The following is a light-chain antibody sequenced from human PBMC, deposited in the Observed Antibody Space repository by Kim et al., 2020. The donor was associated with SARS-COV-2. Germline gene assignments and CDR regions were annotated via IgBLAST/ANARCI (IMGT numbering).Light chain of an antibody. J-gene: IGKJ2*01. V-gene: IGKV3-15*01. CDR1: QSVSTN. CDR2: GAS. CDR3: DQYKDWPPGDT. Sequence: EIVMTQSPATLSVSPGERATLSCRASQSVSTNLAWYQLQPGRSPRLLIYGASTRAASISARLSGSGSGTEITLTISSLQSEDFALYYCDQYKDWPPGDTFGQGTKLEI.